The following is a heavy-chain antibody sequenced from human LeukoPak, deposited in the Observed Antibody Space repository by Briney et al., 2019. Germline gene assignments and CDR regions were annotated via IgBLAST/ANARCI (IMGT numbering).Heavy chain of an antibody. V-gene: IGHV3-21*01. CDR2: ISSSSSYI. Sequence: PGGSLRLSCAASGFTFSSYSMNWVRQAPGKGLERVSSISSSSSYIYYADSVKGRFTISRDNAKNTLYLQMNSLRAEDTAVYYCAKDPLNTLMVSPTFDYWGQGTLVTVSS. CDR1: GFTFSSYS. J-gene: IGHJ4*02. CDR3: AKDPLNTLMVSPTFDY. D-gene: IGHD5-18*01.